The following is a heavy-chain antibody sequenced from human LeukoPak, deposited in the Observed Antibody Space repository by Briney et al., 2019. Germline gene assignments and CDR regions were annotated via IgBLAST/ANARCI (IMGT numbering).Heavy chain of an antibody. CDR2: ISGSGGST. CDR3: ARSRYYYDSRKTGDYFDY. Sequence: GGSLRLSCAASGFTFSSYAMSWVRQAPGKGLEWVSAISGSGGSTYYADSVKGRFTISRDNAKNTLYLQMNSLRAEDTAVYYCARSRYYYDSRKTGDYFDYWGQGTLVTVFS. V-gene: IGHV3-23*01. J-gene: IGHJ4*02. D-gene: IGHD3-22*01. CDR1: GFTFSSYA.